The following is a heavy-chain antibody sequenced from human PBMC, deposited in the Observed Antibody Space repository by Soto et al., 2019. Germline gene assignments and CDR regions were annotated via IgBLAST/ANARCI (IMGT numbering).Heavy chain of an antibody. CDR3: AKGRLRLQDVSLH. J-gene: IGHJ4*02. D-gene: IGHD3-16*01. CDR1: GFTFINYG. Sequence: QVLLVESGGGVVQPGRSLTLSCATSGFTFINYGMHWVRQVPGKGLEWVAVISYDGSDIYYGHSVKGRFTVSRDKFQKTLYLQMNSLRPEDTAVYYCAKGRLRLQDVSLHWGQGTLVTVSS. CDR2: ISYDGSDI. V-gene: IGHV3-30*18.